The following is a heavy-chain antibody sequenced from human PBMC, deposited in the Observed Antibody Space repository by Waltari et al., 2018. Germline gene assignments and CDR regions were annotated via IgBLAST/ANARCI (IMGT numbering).Heavy chain of an antibody. CDR2: IGSRGNYI. J-gene: IGHJ4*02. D-gene: IGHD3-16*01. CDR1: GFPFSSYG. V-gene: IGHV3-21*01. Sequence: EVQLVESGGGLVKPGGSLRLSCAASGFPFSSYGMTWVRQAPGKGLEWVSSIGSRGNYIYYADSVKGRFTISRDNAKNSLYLQMNSLRAEDAAVFYCARAMGETYFDYWGQGTLVTVSS. CDR3: ARAMGETYFDY.